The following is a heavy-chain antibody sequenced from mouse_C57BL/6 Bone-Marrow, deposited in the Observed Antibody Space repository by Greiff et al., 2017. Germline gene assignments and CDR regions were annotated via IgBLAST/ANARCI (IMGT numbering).Heavy chain of an antibody. CDR1: GFSFNTYA. Sequence: EVQLVESGGGLVQPKGSLTLSCAASGFSFNTYAMNWVRQAPGKGLEWVARIRSKSNNYATYYADSVKDRFTISRDDSESMLYLQMNNLKTEDTAMYYCVRQKYGSETWFAYWGQGTLVTVSA. J-gene: IGHJ3*01. D-gene: IGHD1-1*01. V-gene: IGHV10-1*01. CDR3: VRQKYGSETWFAY. CDR2: IRSKSNNYAT.